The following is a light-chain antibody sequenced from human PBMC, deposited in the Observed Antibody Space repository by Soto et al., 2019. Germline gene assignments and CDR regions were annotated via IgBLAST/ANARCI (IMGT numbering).Light chain of an antibody. Sequence: QSVLTQPRSASGTPGQRVTISCSGSSSNIGTSSVHWFQQLPGTAPKLLISTTNQRPSGVPERFSGSKSGTSASLAISGLQSEDEAGYYCAAWDDSLNGHVFGTGTKLTVL. J-gene: IGLJ1*01. CDR2: TTN. CDR3: AAWDDSLNGHV. V-gene: IGLV1-44*01. CDR1: SSNIGTSS.